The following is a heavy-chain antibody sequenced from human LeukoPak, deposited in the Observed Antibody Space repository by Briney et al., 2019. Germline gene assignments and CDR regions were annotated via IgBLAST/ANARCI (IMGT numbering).Heavy chain of an antibody. CDR3: AKIAAAGTVDY. V-gene: IGHV4-34*01. J-gene: IGHJ4*02. CDR2: INHSGST. CDR1: GGSFSGYY. D-gene: IGHD6-13*01. Sequence: SETLSLTCAVYGGSFSGYYWSWIRQPPGKGLEWIGEINHSGSTNYNPSLKSRVTISVDTSKNQFSLKLSSVTAADTAVYYCAKIAAAGTVDYWGQGTLVTVSS.